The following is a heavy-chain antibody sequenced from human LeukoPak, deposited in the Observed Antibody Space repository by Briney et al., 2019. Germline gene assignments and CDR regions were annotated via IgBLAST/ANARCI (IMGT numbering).Heavy chain of an antibody. CDR2: ISGSGGSP. Sequence: TGRSLRLSCAASGFTFSSYAMHWVRQAPGKGLEWVSAISGSGGSPYYADSVKGRFTISRDNSKNALYLQMNSLRAEVTAVYYCAKDRKEITMVRGVFDYWGQGTLVTVSS. D-gene: IGHD3-10*01. CDR3: AKDRKEITMVRGVFDY. CDR1: GFTFSSYA. V-gene: IGHV3-23*01. J-gene: IGHJ4*02.